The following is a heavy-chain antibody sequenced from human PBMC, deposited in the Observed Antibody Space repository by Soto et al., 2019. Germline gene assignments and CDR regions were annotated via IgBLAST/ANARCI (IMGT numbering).Heavy chain of an antibody. D-gene: IGHD4-17*01. CDR2: INHSGST. CDR3: ASFHPTVINSFDY. V-gene: IGHV4-34*01. Sequence: SETLSLTCAVYGGSFSGYYWSWIRQPPGKGLEWIGEINHSGSTNYNPSLKSRVTISVDTSKNQFSLKLSSVTAADTAEYYCASFHPTVINSFDYWGQGTLVTVSS. CDR1: GGSFSGYY. J-gene: IGHJ4*02.